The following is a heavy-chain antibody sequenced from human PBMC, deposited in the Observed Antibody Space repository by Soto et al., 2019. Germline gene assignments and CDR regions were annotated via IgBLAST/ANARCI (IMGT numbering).Heavy chain of an antibody. V-gene: IGHV3-48*02. J-gene: IGHJ6*02. CDR2: ISSSSSTI. D-gene: IGHD2-8*02. CDR3: AREGTGYYYYGMDV. CDR1: GFTFSSYS. Sequence: GGSLRLPCAASGFTFSSYSMNWVRQAPGKGLEWVSYISSSSSTIYYADSVKGRFTISRDNAKNSLYLQMNSLRDEDTAVYYCAREGTGYYYYGMDVWGQGTTVTVSS.